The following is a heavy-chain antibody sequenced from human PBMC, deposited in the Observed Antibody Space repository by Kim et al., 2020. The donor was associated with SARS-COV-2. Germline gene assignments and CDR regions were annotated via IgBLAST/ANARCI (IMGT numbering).Heavy chain of an antibody. Sequence: SVKVSCKASGGTFSSYAISWVRQAPGQGLEWMGGSIAVFGTANYAQKFQGRVTSTADESTSTAYMELSSLRSEDTAVYYCATDSNYYGSGSYSLDYWGQGPLVTVSS. V-gene: IGHV1-69*13. CDR1: GGTFSSYA. CDR3: ATDSNYYGSGSYSLDY. D-gene: IGHD3-10*01. J-gene: IGHJ4*02. CDR2: SIAVFGTA.